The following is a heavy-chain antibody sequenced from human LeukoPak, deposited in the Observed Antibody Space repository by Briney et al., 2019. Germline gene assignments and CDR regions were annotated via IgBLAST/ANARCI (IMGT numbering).Heavy chain of an antibody. CDR2: ISSTGGTA. V-gene: IGHV3-23*01. CDR1: GFTFSSFG. J-gene: IGHJ4*02. CDR3: AKGTKDYYGSGTFYISRDHFISR. Sequence: PGGSLRLSCAASGFTFSSFGMSWVRQAPGKGLEWVSAISSTGGTAYYADSVKGRFTISRDNSKNTLYLQMNSLRAEDRAVYYCAKGTKDYYGSGTFYISRDHFISRWGQGTLVTVSS. D-gene: IGHD3-10*01.